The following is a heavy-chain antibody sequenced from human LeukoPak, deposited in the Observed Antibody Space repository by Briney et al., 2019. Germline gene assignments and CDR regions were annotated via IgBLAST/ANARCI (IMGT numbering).Heavy chain of an antibody. V-gene: IGHV1-46*01. Sequence: ASVKVSCKASGYTFTSYYMHWVRQAPGQGLEWMGIINPIGGSTSYAQKFQGRVTMTRDTSTSTVYMELSSLRSEDTAGYYCARLGRYCSGGSCRRPDSFDIWGQGTMVTVSS. CDR3: ARLGRYCSGGSCRRPDSFDI. CDR1: GYTFTSYY. CDR2: INPIGGST. J-gene: IGHJ3*02. D-gene: IGHD2-15*01.